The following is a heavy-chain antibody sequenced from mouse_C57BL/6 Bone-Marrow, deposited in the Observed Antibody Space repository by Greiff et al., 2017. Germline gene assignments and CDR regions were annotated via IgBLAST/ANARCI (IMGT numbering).Heavy chain of an antibody. J-gene: IGHJ3*01. V-gene: IGHV6-6*01. Sequence: EVHLVESGGGLVQPGGSMKLSCAASGFTFSDAWMDWVRQSPEKGLEWVAEIRNKANNHATYYAESVKGRFTISRDDSKSSVYLQMNSLRAEDTGIYYCTGNYDYDEGFAYWGQGTLVTVSA. D-gene: IGHD2-4*01. CDR2: IRNKANNHAT. CDR3: TGNYDYDEGFAY. CDR1: GFTFSDAW.